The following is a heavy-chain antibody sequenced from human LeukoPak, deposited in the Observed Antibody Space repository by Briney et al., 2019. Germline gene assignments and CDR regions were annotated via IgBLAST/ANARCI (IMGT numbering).Heavy chain of an antibody. CDR3: AKDRDVSGYPYYFDY. V-gene: IGHV3-23*01. J-gene: IGHJ4*02. Sequence: PGGSLRLSCAASGFTFSSYSMNWVRQAPGKGLEWVSAISGSGGSTYYADSVKGRFTISRDNSKNTLYLQMNSLRVEDTAVYYCAKDRDVSGYPYYFDYWGQGILVTVSS. D-gene: IGHD3-3*01. CDR2: ISGSGGST. CDR1: GFTFSSYS.